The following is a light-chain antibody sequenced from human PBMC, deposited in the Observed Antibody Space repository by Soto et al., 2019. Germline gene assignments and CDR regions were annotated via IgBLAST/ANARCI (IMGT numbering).Light chain of an antibody. CDR2: TVS. Sequence: QSALTQPASVSGSPGQSITISCTGTSSDVGSYDSVSWYQQHPGQAPKLIIYTVSNRASGVPDRFSASKSGNTASLTISGLHAGDESDYYRSSYGSSSTYVFGTGTKLTVL. J-gene: IGLJ1*01. CDR1: SSDVGSYDS. CDR3: SSYGSSSTYV. V-gene: IGLV2-14*01.